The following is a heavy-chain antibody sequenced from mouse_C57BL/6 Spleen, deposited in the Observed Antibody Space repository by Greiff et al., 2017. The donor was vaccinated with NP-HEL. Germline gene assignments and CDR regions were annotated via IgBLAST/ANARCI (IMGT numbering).Heavy chain of an antibody. CDR3: AREITTVVAKAMDY. CDR1: GYTFTSYW. CDR2: IDPSDSYT. V-gene: IGHV1-59*01. J-gene: IGHJ4*01. Sequence: VQLQQPGAELVRPGTSVKLSCKASGYTFTSYWMHWVKQRPGQGLEWIGLIDPSDSYTNYNQKFKGKATLTVDTSSSTAYMQLSSLTSEDSAVYYCAREITTVVAKAMDYWGQGTSVTVSS. D-gene: IGHD1-1*01.